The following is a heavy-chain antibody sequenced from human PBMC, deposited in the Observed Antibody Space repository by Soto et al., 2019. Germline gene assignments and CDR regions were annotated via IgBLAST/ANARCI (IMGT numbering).Heavy chain of an antibody. V-gene: IGHV1-18*01. Sequence: ASVKVSCKASAYTFTIYCISWVRQAPGQGLEWMGWISAYNGNTNYAQKLQGRVTMTTDTSTSTAYMELRSLRSDDTAVYYCARARLVGHLLWFGEPTAFFGYWGQG. J-gene: IGHJ4*02. CDR1: AYTFTIYC. CDR2: ISAYNGNT. D-gene: IGHD3-10*01. CDR3: ARARLVGHLLWFGEPTAFFGY.